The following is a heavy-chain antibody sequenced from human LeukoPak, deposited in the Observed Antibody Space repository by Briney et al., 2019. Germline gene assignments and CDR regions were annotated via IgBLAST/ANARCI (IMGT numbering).Heavy chain of an antibody. CDR1: GFTFSSYS. J-gene: IGHJ6*03. CDR2: ISSSSSYI. Sequence: GGSLRLSCAASGFTFSSYSMNWVRQAPGKGLEWVSSISSSSSYIYYAGSVKGRFTISRDNAKNSLYLQMNSLTAEDTAVYYCARDPYSGAYGDTYYYFMDVWGKGTTVTISS. V-gene: IGHV3-21*01. D-gene: IGHD1-26*01. CDR3: ARDPYSGAYGDTYYYFMDV.